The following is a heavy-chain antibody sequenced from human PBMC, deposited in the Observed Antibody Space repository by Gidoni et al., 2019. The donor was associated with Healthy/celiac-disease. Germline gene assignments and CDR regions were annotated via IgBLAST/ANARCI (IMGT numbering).Heavy chain of an antibody. CDR1: GFTFSSYA. CDR2: ISGSGGST. Sequence: EVQLLESGGGLVQPGGSLRLSCAASGFTFSSYAMSWVRQAPGKGLEWVSAISGSGGSTYYADSVKGRFTISRDNAKNTLYLQMNSLRAEDTAVYYCAKEWDIVVVPAAIGRGAFDIWGQGTMVTVSS. J-gene: IGHJ3*02. V-gene: IGHV3-23*01. CDR3: AKEWDIVVVPAAIGRGAFDI. D-gene: IGHD2-2*01.